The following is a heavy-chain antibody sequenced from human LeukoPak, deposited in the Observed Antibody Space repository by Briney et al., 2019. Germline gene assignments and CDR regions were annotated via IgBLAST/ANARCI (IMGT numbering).Heavy chain of an antibody. CDR1: GFTFSSYA. D-gene: IGHD3-10*01. Sequence: PGGSLRLSCAASGFTFSSYAMHWVRQAPGKGLEWVAVISYDGSNKYYADSVKGRFTISRDNSKNTLYLQMNSLRAEDTAVYYCAKDGSGSYYLSWGQGTLVTVSS. J-gene: IGHJ5*02. CDR3: AKDGSGSYYLS. CDR2: ISYDGSNK. V-gene: IGHV3-30-3*01.